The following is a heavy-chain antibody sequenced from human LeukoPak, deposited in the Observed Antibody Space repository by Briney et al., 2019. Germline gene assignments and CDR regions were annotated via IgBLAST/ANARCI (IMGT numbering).Heavy chain of an antibody. CDR3: AREVSSGWYANY. J-gene: IGHJ4*02. CDR1: GYTFTSYY. Sequence: ASVKVSCKASGYTFTSYYMHWVRQAPGQGLEWMGIINPSGGSTSYAQKFQGRVTMTRDMSTSTVYMELSSLRSEDTAVYYCAREVSSGWYANYWGQGTLVTVSS. V-gene: IGHV1-46*01. CDR2: INPSGGST. D-gene: IGHD6-19*01.